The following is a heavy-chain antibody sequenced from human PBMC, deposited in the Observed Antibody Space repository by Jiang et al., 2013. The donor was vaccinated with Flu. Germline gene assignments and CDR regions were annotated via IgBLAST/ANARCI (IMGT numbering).Heavy chain of an antibody. CDR2: IYYSGST. CDR3: ARQIRAGYSSGWPDYFDY. V-gene: IGHV4-39*01. J-gene: IGHJ4*02. CDR1: GGSISSSSYY. D-gene: IGHD6-19*01. Sequence: CTVSGGSISSSSYYWGWIRQPPGKGLEWIGSIYYSGSTYYNPSLKSRVTISVDTSKNQFSLKLSSVTAADTAVYYCARQIRAGYSSGWPDYFDYWGQGTLVTVSS.